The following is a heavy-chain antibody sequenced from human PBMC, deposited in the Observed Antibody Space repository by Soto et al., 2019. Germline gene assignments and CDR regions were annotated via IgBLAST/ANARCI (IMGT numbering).Heavy chain of an antibody. CDR1: GFTFSDHY. CDR2: MTRSGSSS. Sequence: LRLSCAASGFTFSDHYMSWIRQAPGKGLEWISYMTRSGSSSSYADSVKGRFTISRDNAKNSLYLQMNSLRGDDTAVYYCVRSSGVPTPDFAYWGQGALVTVSS. CDR3: VRSSGVPTPDFAY. J-gene: IGHJ4*02. V-gene: IGHV3-11*01. D-gene: IGHD3-10*01.